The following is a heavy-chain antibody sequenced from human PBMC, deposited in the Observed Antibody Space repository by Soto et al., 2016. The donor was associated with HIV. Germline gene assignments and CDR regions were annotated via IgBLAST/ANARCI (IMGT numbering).Heavy chain of an antibody. D-gene: IGHD6-13*01. Sequence: EVQLLESGGGLVQPGGSLRLSCAASGFTFSSYAMSWVRLAPGKGLEWVSSISTSGGSTFYADSVKGRFTISRDNSKNTLYPQMNSLRAEDTAVYYCAKYVPAAGPLRRDYFDYWGQGTLVTVSS. CDR1: GFTFSSYA. V-gene: IGHV3-23*01. J-gene: IGHJ4*02. CDR3: AKYVPAAGPLRRDYFDY. CDR2: ISTSGGST.